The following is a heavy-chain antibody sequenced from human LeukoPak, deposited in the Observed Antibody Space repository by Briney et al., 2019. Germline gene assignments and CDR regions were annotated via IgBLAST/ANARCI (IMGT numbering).Heavy chain of an antibody. CDR2: IIPILGIA. J-gene: IGHJ4*02. CDR1: GGTFSIYG. D-gene: IGHD6-13*01. CDR3: ARVRAAAGTGWSDY. Sequence: GASVKVSCKASGGTFSIYGISWVRQAPGQGLEWMGRIIPILGIANYGQKFLGRITITADKSTSTAYMELSSLRSEDTAVYYCARVRAAAGTGWSDYWGQGTLVTVSS. V-gene: IGHV1-69*04.